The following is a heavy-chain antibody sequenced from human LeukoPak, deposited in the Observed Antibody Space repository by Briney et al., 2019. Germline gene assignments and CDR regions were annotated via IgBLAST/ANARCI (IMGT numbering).Heavy chain of an antibody. Sequence: SVKVSCKASGGTFSSYAISWVRQAPGQGLEWMGGIIPIFGTANYAQKFQGRVTITTDESTSTAYMELSSLRSEDTAVYYCARGPSSSSYWYWYFDLWGRGTLVTVSS. V-gene: IGHV1-69*05. CDR2: IIPIFGTA. D-gene: IGHD6-6*01. J-gene: IGHJ2*01. CDR3: ARGPSSSSYWYWYFDL. CDR1: GGTFSSYA.